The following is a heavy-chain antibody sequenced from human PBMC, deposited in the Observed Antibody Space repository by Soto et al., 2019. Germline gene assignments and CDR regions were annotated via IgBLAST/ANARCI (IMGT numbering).Heavy chain of an antibody. CDR3: ARGSSNWAYYFDF. D-gene: IGHD6-13*01. Sequence: GGSLRLSCAASGFTFSSYSLNWVGQAPGKGLEWVSYITSSGTTVYYADSVRGRFTISRDNAKNSLYLQMNSLRDDDTAVYYCARGSSNWAYYFDFWGQGTLVTVSS. V-gene: IGHV3-48*02. CDR1: GFTFSSYS. J-gene: IGHJ4*02. CDR2: ITSSGTTV.